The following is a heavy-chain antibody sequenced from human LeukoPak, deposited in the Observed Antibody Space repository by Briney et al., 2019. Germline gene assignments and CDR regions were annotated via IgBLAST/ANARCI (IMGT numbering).Heavy chain of an antibody. CDR1: GGSISSGDYY. CDR2: IYYSGST. CDR3: ARACDSSDYYYFDY. V-gene: IGHV4-30-4*01. Sequence: SETLSLTCTVSGGSISSGDYYWSWIRQPPGKGLEWIGYIYYSGSTYYNPSLKSRVTISVDTSKNQFSLKLNSVTAADTAVYYCARACDSSDYYYFDYWGQGTPVTVSS. D-gene: IGHD3-22*01. J-gene: IGHJ4*02.